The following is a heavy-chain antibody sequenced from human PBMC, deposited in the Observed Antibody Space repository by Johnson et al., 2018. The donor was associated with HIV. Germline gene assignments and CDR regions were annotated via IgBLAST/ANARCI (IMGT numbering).Heavy chain of an antibody. D-gene: IGHD6-13*01. J-gene: IGHJ3*02. CDR3: ARAGLSRAAAGTPPGAFDI. CDR1: GFTVSSNY. CDR2: IYSGGST. V-gene: IGHV3-66*02. Sequence: VQLVESGGGLVQPGGSLRLSCAASGFTVSSNYMSWVRQAPGKGLEWVSVIYSGGSTYYADSVKGRFTISRDNSKNTLYLQMNSLRAEDTAVYYCARAGLSRAAAGTPPGAFDIWGQGTMVTVSS.